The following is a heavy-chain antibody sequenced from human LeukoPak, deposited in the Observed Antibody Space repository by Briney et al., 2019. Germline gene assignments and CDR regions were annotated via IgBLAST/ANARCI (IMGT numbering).Heavy chain of an antibody. CDR3: ARHGGYSNGWFDP. J-gene: IGHJ5*02. Sequence: SETLSLTCTVSGGSISSSSYYWGWIRQPPGKGLEWIGSIYYSGSTYYNPSLKSRVTISVDTSKNQFSLKLSSVTAADTAVYYCARHGGYSNGWFDPWGQGTLVTVSS. CDR1: GGSISSSSYY. D-gene: IGHD4-11*01. CDR2: IYYSGST. V-gene: IGHV4-39*01.